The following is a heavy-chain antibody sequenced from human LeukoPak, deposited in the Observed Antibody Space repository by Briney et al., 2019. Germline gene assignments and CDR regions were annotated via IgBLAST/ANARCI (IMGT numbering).Heavy chain of an antibody. V-gene: IGHV3-30*04. Sequence: GGSLRLSCAAAGFSFSSYAMHWVRQAPGKGLEWVAVISYDGTNKYYADSVKGRFTISRDNSKNTLYLQVNSLRAEDTAVYYCARISGGNYWSAPFYYWGQGTLVTVSS. J-gene: IGHJ4*02. CDR1: GFSFSSYA. CDR3: ARISGGNYWSAPFYY. CDR2: ISYDGTNK. D-gene: IGHD1-26*01.